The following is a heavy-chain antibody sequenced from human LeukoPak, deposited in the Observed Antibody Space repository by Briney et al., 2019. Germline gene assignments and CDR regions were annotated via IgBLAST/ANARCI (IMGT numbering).Heavy chain of an antibody. Sequence: ETLSLTCAVYGGSFSGYYWSWIRQPPGKGLEWVSSITATSTSMYYADSVKGRFTISRDNAKNSLYLQMNSLRAEDAAVYYCARTNYDILTGYNPYFDYWGQGTLVTVSS. CDR3: ARTNYDILTGYNPYFDY. J-gene: IGHJ4*02. CDR2: ITATSTSM. D-gene: IGHD3-9*01. V-gene: IGHV3-21*01. CDR1: GGSFSGYY.